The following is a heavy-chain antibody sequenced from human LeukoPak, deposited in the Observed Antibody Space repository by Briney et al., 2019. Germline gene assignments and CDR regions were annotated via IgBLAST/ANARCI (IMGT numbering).Heavy chain of an antibody. CDR2: IYYSGST. Sequence: SETLSLTCTVSGGSISSGGYYWSWIRQHPGKGLEWIGYIYYSGSTYYNPSLKSRVTISVDTSKNQFSLKLRSVTAADTAVYYCARVGDHLSFDYWGQGTLVTVSS. D-gene: IGHD2-21*02. CDR3: ARVGDHLSFDY. CDR1: GGSISSGGYY. V-gene: IGHV4-31*03. J-gene: IGHJ4*02.